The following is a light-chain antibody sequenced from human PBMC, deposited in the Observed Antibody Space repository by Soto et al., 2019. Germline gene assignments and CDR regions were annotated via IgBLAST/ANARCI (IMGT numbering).Light chain of an antibody. CDR2: EVS. J-gene: IGLJ3*02. CDR1: SSDIGGYKY. Sequence: QSALTQPASVSGSPGQSITISCTGTSSDIGGYKYVSWYQQHPGKAPKLMIYEVSNRPSGVSNRFSGSKSGNTASLTISGLQAEDEADYYCSSYRTSSMVLFGGGTKVTVL. V-gene: IGLV2-14*01. CDR3: SSYRTSSMVL.